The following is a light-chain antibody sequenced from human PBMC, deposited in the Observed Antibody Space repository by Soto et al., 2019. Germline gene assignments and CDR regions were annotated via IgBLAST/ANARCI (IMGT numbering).Light chain of an antibody. Sequence: EIVLTQSPGTLSLSPGERAILSCRASQSVTSNYLAWYQHKPGQAPRLFIYGASSRATGIPDRFSGSGSGTDFALTINRLEREDSAMYYCQQYGRSPLTFGGGTKGEIK. V-gene: IGKV3-20*01. J-gene: IGKJ4*01. CDR2: GAS. CDR1: QSVTSNY. CDR3: QQYGRSPLT.